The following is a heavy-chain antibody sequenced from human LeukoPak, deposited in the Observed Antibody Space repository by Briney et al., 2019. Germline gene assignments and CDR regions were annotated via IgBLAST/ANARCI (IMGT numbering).Heavy chain of an antibody. D-gene: IGHD6-13*01. V-gene: IGHV4-59*08. J-gene: IGHJ6*03. CDR3: ARHDSSWYRDYYYYMDV. Sequence: SETLSLTCTVSGGSISSYYWSWIRQPPGKGLEWIGYIYYSGSTNYNPSLKSRVTISVDTSKNQFSLKLSSVTAADTAVYYCARHDSSWYRDYYYYMDVWGKGTTVTVSS. CDR2: IYYSGST. CDR1: GGSISSYY.